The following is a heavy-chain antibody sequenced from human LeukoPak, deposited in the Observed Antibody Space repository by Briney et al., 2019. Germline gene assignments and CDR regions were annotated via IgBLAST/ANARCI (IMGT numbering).Heavy chain of an antibody. D-gene: IGHD3-16*02. CDR1: GFSFRSYG. J-gene: IGHJ4*02. CDR3: AKSFPWSTSYYDYVWGSYHPYYFDY. V-gene: IGHV3-30*02. CDR2: IPYDGSNK. Sequence: GGSLRLSCAASGFSFRSYGMHWVRQAPGKGQEWVTFIPYDGSNKYYADSVKGRFTISRDNSKNTLYLQMNSLRAEDTAVYYCAKSFPWSTSYYDYVWGSYHPYYFDYWGQGTLVTVSS.